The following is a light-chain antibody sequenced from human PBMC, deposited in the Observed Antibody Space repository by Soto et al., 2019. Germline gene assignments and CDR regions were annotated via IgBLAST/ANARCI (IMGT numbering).Light chain of an antibody. J-gene: IGKJ4*01. Sequence: DIQLTQSPSSLSASVGDRVTITCRASKSFSSYLAGYQLKPGKAPKPLIYAASTLQSGAPSRFSGLGSGTVSTLTISSLKPENFATYSCQRLNSYPLTSGGGTRWIS. CDR1: KSFSSY. CDR2: AAS. V-gene: IGKV1-9*01. CDR3: QRLNSYPLT.